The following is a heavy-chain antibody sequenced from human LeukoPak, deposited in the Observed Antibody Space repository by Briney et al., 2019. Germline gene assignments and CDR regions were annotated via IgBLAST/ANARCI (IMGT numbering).Heavy chain of an antibody. V-gene: IGHV3-48*02. Sequence: GGSLRLSCAASGFTFSIYSMNWVRQAPGKGLEWVSYISSSTIYYADSVKGRFTISRDNAKNSLYLQMNSLRDEDTAVYYCARDRMGGSYYYYGMDVWGQGTTVTVSS. CDR3: ARDRMGGSYYYYGMDV. J-gene: IGHJ6*02. CDR1: GFTFSIYS. D-gene: IGHD3-10*01. CDR2: ISSSTI.